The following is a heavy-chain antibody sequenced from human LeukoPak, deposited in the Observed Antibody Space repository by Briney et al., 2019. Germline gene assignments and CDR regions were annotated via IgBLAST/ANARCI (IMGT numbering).Heavy chain of an antibody. Sequence: GGSLRHSCAASGFTFSSYGMHWVRQAPGKGLVWVSRINSDGSSTSYADSVKGRFTISRDNAKNTLYLQMNSLRAEDAAVYYCASGGLRSFSVDYWGQGTLVTVSS. J-gene: IGHJ4*02. V-gene: IGHV3-74*01. CDR2: INSDGSST. CDR3: ASGGLRSFSVDY. CDR1: GFTFSSYG. D-gene: IGHD3-16*01.